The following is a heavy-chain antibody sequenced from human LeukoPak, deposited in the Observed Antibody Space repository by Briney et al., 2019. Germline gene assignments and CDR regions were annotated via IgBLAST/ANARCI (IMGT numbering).Heavy chain of an antibody. Sequence: SSETLSLTCTVSGGSISSSSYYWGWIRQPPGKGLEWIGSIYYSGSTYYNPSLKSRVTISVDTSKNQFSLKLSSVTAADTAVYYCARDRSGSYRVDWFDPWGQGTLVTVSS. J-gene: IGHJ5*02. D-gene: IGHD1-26*01. V-gene: IGHV4-39*07. CDR1: GGSISSSSYY. CDR2: IYYSGST. CDR3: ARDRSGSYRVDWFDP.